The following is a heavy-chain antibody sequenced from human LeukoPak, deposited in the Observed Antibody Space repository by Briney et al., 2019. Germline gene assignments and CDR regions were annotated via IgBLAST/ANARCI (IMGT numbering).Heavy chain of an antibody. D-gene: IGHD2-2*01. J-gene: IGHJ4*02. CDR2: IYSGGST. Sequence: GGSLRLSCAASGFTVSSNYMSWVRQAPGKGLEWVSVIYSGGSTYYADSVKGRFTISRDNSKNTLYLQMNSLRAEDTAVYYCARAPGGYCSSTSCYGYWGPGTLVTVSS. CDR1: GFTVSSNY. CDR3: ARAPGGYCSSTSCYGY. V-gene: IGHV3-66*01.